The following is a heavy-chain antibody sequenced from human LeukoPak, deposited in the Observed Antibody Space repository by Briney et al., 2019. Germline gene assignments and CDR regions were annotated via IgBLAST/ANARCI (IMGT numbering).Heavy chain of an antibody. CDR2: INPSGGST. J-gene: IGHJ6*03. D-gene: IGHD1-26*01. V-gene: IGHV1-46*01. CDR1: GYTFTSYY. CDR3: GRVTPLNSGSSGYYMDV. Sequence: ASVKVSCKASGYTFTSYYMHWVRQAPGQGLEWMGIINPSGGSTSYAQKFQGRVTMTRDMSTSTAYMELRSLRSDDTAVYYCGRVTPLNSGSSGYYMDVWGKGTTVTISS.